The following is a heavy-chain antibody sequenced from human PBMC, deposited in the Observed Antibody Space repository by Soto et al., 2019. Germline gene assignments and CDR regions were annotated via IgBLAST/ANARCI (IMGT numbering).Heavy chain of an antibody. Sequence: ESGGGVVQPGRSLRLSCAASGFTFSSYGMHWVRQAPGKGLEWVAVISYDGSNKYYADSVKGRFTISRDNSKNTLYLQMNSLRAEDTAVYYCAKDIIVEVVTGWDYYYGMDVWGQGTTVTVSS. V-gene: IGHV3-30*18. CDR1: GFTFSSYG. CDR2: ISYDGSNK. CDR3: AKDIIVEVVTGWDYYYGMDV. J-gene: IGHJ6*02. D-gene: IGHD2-15*01.